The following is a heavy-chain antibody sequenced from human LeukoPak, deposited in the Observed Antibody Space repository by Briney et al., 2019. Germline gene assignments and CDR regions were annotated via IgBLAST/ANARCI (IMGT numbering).Heavy chain of an antibody. J-gene: IGHJ3*02. CDR3: ARRGFGDSGPFDI. D-gene: IGHD3-10*01. V-gene: IGHV4-59*08. Sequence: SETLSLTCTVSGGSISSYYWSWIRQPPGKGLEWIGYIYYSGSTNYNPSLKSRVTISVDTSKNQSSLKLSSVTAADTAVYYCARRGFGDSGPFDIWGQGTMVTVSS. CDR2: IYYSGST. CDR1: GGSISSYY.